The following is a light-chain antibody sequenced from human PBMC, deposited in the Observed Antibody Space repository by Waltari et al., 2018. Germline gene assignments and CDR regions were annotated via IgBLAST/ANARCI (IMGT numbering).Light chain of an antibody. V-gene: IGLV2-14*03. Sequence: QSALTQPASVSGSPGQSITISCTGTSSDVGGYNSVSWYQDHPGQAPKVIIYDVSKRPSGVSDRFSGSQSGNTASLTISGLQAEDEADYYCSSQSSNDVVLFGGGTKLTVL. CDR3: SSQSSNDVVL. CDR1: SSDVGGYNS. J-gene: IGLJ2*01. CDR2: DVS.